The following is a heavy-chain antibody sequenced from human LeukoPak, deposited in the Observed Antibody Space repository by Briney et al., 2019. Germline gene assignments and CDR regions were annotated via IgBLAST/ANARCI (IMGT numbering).Heavy chain of an antibody. CDR2: IYYSGST. CDR3: ASTMVRGYFDL. V-gene: IGHV4-59*08. D-gene: IGHD3-10*01. CDR1: GGSISSYY. J-gene: IGHJ2*01. Sequence: SETLSLTCTVSGGSISSYYCSWIRQPPGKGLEWIGYIYYSGSTNYNPSLKSRVTISVDTSKNQFSLKLSSVTAADTAVYYCASTMVRGYFDLWGRGTLVTVSS.